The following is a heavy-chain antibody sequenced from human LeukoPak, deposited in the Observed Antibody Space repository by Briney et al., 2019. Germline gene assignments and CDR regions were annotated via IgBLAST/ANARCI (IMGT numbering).Heavy chain of an antibody. J-gene: IGHJ4*02. CDR1: GYTFTGYY. CDR2: INPNSGGT. V-gene: IGHV1-2*02. D-gene: IGHD6-13*01. CDR3: ARSARIAAAGTPGVDFDY. Sequence: ASVKVSCKASGYTFTGYYMHWVRQAPGQGLEWMGWINPNSGGTNYAQKFQGRVTMTRDTSISTAYMELSRLRSDDTAVYYCARSARIAAAGTPGVDFDYWGQGTLVTVSS.